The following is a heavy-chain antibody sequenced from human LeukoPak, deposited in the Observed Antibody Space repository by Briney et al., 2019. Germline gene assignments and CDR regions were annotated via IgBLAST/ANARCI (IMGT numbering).Heavy chain of an antibody. V-gene: IGHV3-7*01. CDR1: GFPFSTYW. CDR3: ARDLTGPYFYYGMDV. Sequence: GGSLRLSCAASGFPFSTYWMSWVRQAPGKGLQWGANINQDGSEENSVDSVKGRFTISRDNAKNSLYLQMNSLRGEDTAVYYCARDLTGPYFYYGMDVWGQGTTVTVSS. CDR2: INQDGSEE. J-gene: IGHJ6*02.